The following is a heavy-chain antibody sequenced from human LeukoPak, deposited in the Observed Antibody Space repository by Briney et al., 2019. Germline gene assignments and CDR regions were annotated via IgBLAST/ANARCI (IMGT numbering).Heavy chain of an antibody. CDR3: AREGNYYDMDV. J-gene: IGHJ6*02. CDR1: GFTVSSNY. V-gene: IGHV3-53*01. Sequence: GGSLRLSCAASGFTVSSNYMSWVRQAPGKGLEWVSVIFSGGTTYYADSVKGRFTISRDNSKNTLYLQMNSLRAEDTAMYYCAREGNYYDMDVWGQGTTVTVSS. CDR2: IFSGGTT.